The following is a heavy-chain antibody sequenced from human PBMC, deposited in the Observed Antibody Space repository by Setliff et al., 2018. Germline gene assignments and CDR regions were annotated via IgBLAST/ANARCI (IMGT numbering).Heavy chain of an antibody. CDR2: IYHSGST. J-gene: IGHJ6*03. D-gene: IGHD3-3*01. Sequence: SETLSLTCAVSGGSISSSNWWSWVRQPPGKGLEWIGEIYHSGSTNYNPSLKSRVTISVDTSKDQFSLKLSSVTAADTAVYYCARGIPAYDFWSGYYIGYYYYMDVWGKGTTVTVSS. CDR1: GGSISSSNW. CDR3: ARGIPAYDFWSGYYIGYYYYMDV. V-gene: IGHV4-4*02.